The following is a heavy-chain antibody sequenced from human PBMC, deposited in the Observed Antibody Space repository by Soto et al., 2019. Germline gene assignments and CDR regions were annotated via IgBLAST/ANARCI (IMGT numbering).Heavy chain of an antibody. CDR1: GGSFTSNNW. CDR3: ASRDPGTSVDY. Sequence: QVQLQESGPGLVKPSGTLSLTCAVSGGSFTSNNWWTWVRQPPGQGLEWIGEILRTGSTNYNPSLKSRFTISLDKSENQFSLKVTSLTAADTAVYYCASRDPGTSVDYWGQGTLVTVSS. J-gene: IGHJ4*02. D-gene: IGHD1-7*01. CDR2: ILRTGST. V-gene: IGHV4-4*02.